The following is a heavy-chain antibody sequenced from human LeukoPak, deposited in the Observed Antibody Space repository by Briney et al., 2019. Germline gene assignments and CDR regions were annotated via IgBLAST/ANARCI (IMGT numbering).Heavy chain of an antibody. D-gene: IGHD5/OR15-5a*01. Sequence: SETLPLTCTVSGGSISSSYYYWGWIRQPPGKGLEWIGTIYYSGSTYYNPSLKSRVTISVDTSKNQFSLKLTSVTAADTAVYYCARDKGLPQAFDIWGQGTMVTVSS. CDR2: IYYSGST. CDR1: GGSISSSYYY. J-gene: IGHJ3*02. CDR3: ARDKGLPQAFDI. V-gene: IGHV4-39*07.